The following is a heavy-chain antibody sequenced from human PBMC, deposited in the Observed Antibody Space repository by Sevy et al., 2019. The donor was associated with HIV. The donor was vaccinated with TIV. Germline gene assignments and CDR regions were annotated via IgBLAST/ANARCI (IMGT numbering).Heavy chain of an antibody. V-gene: IGHV3-30*03. CDR3: ALERLSSNVAEYFQN. CDR1: GLSVTNNG. J-gene: IGHJ1*01. D-gene: IGHD1-1*01. Sequence: GGSLRLSCEVSGLSVTNNGMHWVRQAPGKGLEWVAVISYDGSNDHYADSVKGRFTISRDNSKSSLYLQMNSLRGEDTAVYYCALERLSSNVAEYFQNWGQGTLVTVSS. CDR2: ISYDGSND.